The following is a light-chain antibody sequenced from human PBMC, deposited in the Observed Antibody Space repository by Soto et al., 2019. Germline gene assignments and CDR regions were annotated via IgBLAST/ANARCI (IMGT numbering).Light chain of an antibody. CDR3: QHFDEWPLT. J-gene: IGKJ4*01. CDR1: QSISNN. V-gene: IGKV3-15*01. CDR2: VAS. Sequence: IVMTQSPATLSVSPGEKATLSCRASQSISNNLAWYQQKPDQAPRLLIYVASTKATGIPARFSGSGSGTEFSLTISSLQSEDFALYYCQHFDEWPLTFGGGTKVETK.